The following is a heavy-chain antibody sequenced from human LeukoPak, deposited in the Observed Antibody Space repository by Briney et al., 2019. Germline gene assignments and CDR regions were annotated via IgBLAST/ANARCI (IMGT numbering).Heavy chain of an antibody. J-gene: IGHJ4*02. D-gene: IGHD6-13*01. V-gene: IGHV1-46*01. CDR2: INPSGGST. Sequence: GASVKVSCKASGYTFTSYYVHWVRQAPGQGLEWMGIINPSGGSTSYAQKFQGRVTISVDTSKNQFSLKLSSVTAADTAVYYCARHPAGGDSSQKYFDYWGQGTLVTVSS. CDR1: GYTFTSYY. CDR3: ARHPAGGDSSQKYFDY.